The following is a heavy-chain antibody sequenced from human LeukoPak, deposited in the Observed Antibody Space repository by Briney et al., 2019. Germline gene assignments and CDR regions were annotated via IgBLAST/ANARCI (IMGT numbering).Heavy chain of an antibody. Sequence: GGSLRLSCAAPGFTFSSHGINWVRQAPGKGLEWVSFISSSSTYIYYADSVKGRFTISRDNAKNSLYLQMNSLRAEDTAVYYCARGSAEFDYWGQGTLVTVSS. V-gene: IGHV3-21*01. CDR1: GFTFSSHG. J-gene: IGHJ4*02. CDR3: ARGSAEFDY. CDR2: ISSSSTYI.